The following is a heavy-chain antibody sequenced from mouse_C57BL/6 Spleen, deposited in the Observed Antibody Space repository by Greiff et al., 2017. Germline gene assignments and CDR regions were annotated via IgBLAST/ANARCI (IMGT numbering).Heavy chain of an antibody. CDR1: GFTFSSYA. CDR2: ISDGGSYT. Sequence: VQLQQSGGGLVKPGGSLKLSCAASGFTFSSYAMSWVRQTPEKRLEWVATISDGGSYTYYPDNVKGRFTISRDNAKNNLYLQMSHLKSEDTAMYYCAREGTTALRYFDVWGTGTTVTVSS. D-gene: IGHD1-2*01. V-gene: IGHV5-4*01. CDR3: AREGTTALRYFDV. J-gene: IGHJ1*03.